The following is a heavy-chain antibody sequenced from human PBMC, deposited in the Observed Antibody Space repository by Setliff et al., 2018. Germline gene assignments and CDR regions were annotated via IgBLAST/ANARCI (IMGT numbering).Heavy chain of an antibody. CDR3: ARGFDVCGGGACYTDGPYYFDY. CDR1: GYSLNTYG. D-gene: IGHD2-21*02. CDR2: ISGYNGFI. J-gene: IGHJ4*02. Sequence: ASVKVSCKASGYSLNTYGISWVRQAPGQGLEWMGWISGYNGFIIYAQKFQGRVTMTTDSSTTTVYMEVASLRSDDTAVYYCARGFDVCGGGACYTDGPYYFDYWGLGTLVTVSS. V-gene: IGHV1-18*01.